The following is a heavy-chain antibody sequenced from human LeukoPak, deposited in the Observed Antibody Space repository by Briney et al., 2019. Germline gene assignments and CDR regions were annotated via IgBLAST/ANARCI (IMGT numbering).Heavy chain of an antibody. D-gene: IGHD5-24*01. CDR1: GGSISSYY. J-gene: IGHJ4*02. V-gene: IGHV4-59*01. CDR2: IYYGGST. CDR3: ARGWLQLPFDY. Sequence: SETLSLTCTVSGGSISSYYWSWLRQPPGKGLEWIGYIYYGGSTNYNPSLKSRVTISVDTSKNQFSLKLSSVTAADTAVYYCARGWLQLPFDYWGQGTLVTVSS.